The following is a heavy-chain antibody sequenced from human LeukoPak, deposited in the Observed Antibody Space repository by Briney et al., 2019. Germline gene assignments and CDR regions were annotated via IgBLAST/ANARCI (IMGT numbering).Heavy chain of an antibody. CDR2: ISGSGGST. CDR3: ARDSYGDYVPFDY. V-gene: IGHV3-23*01. CDR1: GFTFSSYA. J-gene: IGHJ4*02. D-gene: IGHD4-17*01. Sequence: SGGSLRLSCAASGFTFSSYAMSWVRQAPGKGLEWVSAISGSGGSTYYADSVKGRFTISRDNSKNTLYLQMNSLRAEDTAVYYCARDSYGDYVPFDYWGQGTLVTVSS.